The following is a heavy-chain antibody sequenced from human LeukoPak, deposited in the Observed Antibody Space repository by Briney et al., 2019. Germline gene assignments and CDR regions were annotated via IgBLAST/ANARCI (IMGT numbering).Heavy chain of an antibody. CDR2: INHSGST. CDR1: GGSFSGYY. V-gene: IGHV4-34*01. D-gene: IGHD3-10*01. Sequence: KPSETLSLTCAVYGGSFSGYYWSWIRQPPGKGLEWIGEINHSGSTNYNPSLKSRVTISVDTSENQFSLKLSSVTAADTAVYYCARGARNYYGSGSYSWPLYYFAYWGQGSLVTVSS. J-gene: IGHJ4*02. CDR3: ARGARNYYGSGSYSWPLYYFAY.